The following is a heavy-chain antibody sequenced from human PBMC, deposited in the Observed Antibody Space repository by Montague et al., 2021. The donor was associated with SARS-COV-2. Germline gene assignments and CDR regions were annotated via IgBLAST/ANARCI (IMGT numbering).Heavy chain of an antibody. CDR1: GGSFTNYY. CDR3: AKARGRAGWFDS. V-gene: IGHV4-34*01. D-gene: IGHD3-10*01. CDR2: INHSGST. Sequence: SETLSLTCAVHGGSFTNYYWNWIRQSPGKGLETLGEINHSGSTNYNPSLKSRVTISVDMSKSQVSLNLTSVTAADTAIYYCAKARGRAGWFDSWGQGIQVTVSS. J-gene: IGHJ5*01.